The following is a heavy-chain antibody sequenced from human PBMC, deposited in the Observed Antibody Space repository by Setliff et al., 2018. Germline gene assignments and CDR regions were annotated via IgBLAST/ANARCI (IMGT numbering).Heavy chain of an antibody. D-gene: IGHD3-22*01. V-gene: IGHV4-61*10. J-gene: IGHJ4*02. CDR2: IYSSGST. Sequence: SETLSLTCTVSGGSISSGSNYWSWIRQPAGKGLEWIGYIYSSGSTNNNPSLKSRATISVDTSKNQFYLKLSSVTAAETAVYYCARYRNYFDSSGQTQYYFDYWGQGTLVTVSS. CDR1: GGSISSGSNY. CDR3: ARYRNYFDSSGQTQYYFDY.